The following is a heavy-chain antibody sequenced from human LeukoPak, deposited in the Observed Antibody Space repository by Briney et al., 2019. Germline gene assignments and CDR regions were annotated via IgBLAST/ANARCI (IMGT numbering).Heavy chain of an antibody. V-gene: IGHV4-34*01. CDR1: GGSFSGYY. J-gene: IGHJ4*02. CDR3: AREGHSSSSRGYFDY. Sequence: PSETLSLTCAVYGGSFSGYYWSWIRQPPGKGLEWIGEINHSGSTNYNPSLKSRVTISVDTSKNQFSLKLSSETAADTAVYYCAREGHSSSSRGYFDYWGQGTLVTVSS. D-gene: IGHD6-6*01. CDR2: INHSGST.